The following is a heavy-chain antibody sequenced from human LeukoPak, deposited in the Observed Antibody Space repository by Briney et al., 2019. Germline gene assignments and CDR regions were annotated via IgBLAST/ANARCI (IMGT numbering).Heavy chain of an antibody. Sequence: GGSLRLSCEASGFSFSDYYMTWIRQPPGKGLEWIAYLSSSGSAFSYADSVKGRFTIARDNAKNSVYLEMNSLRADDTAVYYCARSARLMKGVVEVTALDDWGQGTLVTVSS. D-gene: IGHD3-3*01. CDR3: ARSARLMKGVVEVTALDD. CDR1: GFSFSDYY. V-gene: IGHV3-11*04. CDR2: LSSSGSAF. J-gene: IGHJ4*02.